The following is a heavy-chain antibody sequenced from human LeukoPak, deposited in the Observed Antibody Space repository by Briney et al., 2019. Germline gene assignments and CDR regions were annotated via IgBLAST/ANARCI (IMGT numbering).Heavy chain of an antibody. CDR1: GFTFSSYA. Sequence: GGSLRLSCAASGFTFSSYAMSWVRQAPGKGLEWVSSISSSSSYIYYADSVKGRFTISRDNAKNSLYLQMNSLRAEDTAVYYCARESYQNVLLWFGELDYWGQGTLVTVSS. V-gene: IGHV3-21*01. J-gene: IGHJ4*02. D-gene: IGHD3-10*01. CDR2: ISSSSSYI. CDR3: ARESYQNVLLWFGELDY.